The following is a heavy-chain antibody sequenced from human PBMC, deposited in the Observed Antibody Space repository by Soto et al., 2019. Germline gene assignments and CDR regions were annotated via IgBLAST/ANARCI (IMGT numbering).Heavy chain of an antibody. V-gene: IGHV3-33*08. D-gene: IGHD4-17*01. CDR1: GFTFSSYA. CDR2: IWCSGSNK. J-gene: IGHJ4*02. CDR3: ARDWYDYGDLLLDY. Sequence: GGSLRLSCAASGFTFSSYAMSWVRQAPGKGLEWVAVIWCSGSNKYYADSVKGRFTISRDNSKNTLYLQMNSLRAEDTAVYYCARDWYDYGDLLLDYWGQGTLVTVSS.